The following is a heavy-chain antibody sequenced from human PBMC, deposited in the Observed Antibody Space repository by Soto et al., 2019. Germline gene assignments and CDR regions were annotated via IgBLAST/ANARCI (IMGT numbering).Heavy chain of an antibody. CDR2: IYYSGTT. CDR1: GGSISSYY. V-gene: IGHV4-59*01. CDR3: ESKVDSTRDYYLDY. J-gene: IGHJ4*02. D-gene: IGHD1-1*01. Sequence: PSETLSLTCTVSGGSISSYYWSWIRQPPGKGLEWIGYIYYSGTTDYNPSLKSRVTISVDRSKNQFSLKLNSVTAAETAVYYCESKVDSTRDYYLDYWGPGTLVTVSS.